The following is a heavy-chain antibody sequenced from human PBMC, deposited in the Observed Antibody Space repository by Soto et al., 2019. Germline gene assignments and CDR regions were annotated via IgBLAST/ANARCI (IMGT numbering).Heavy chain of an antibody. J-gene: IGHJ4*02. Sequence: QVQLVQSGAVVKKPGSSVKVSCKASGGTLSSYAISWVRQAPGQGLEWMGGIIPIFGTTNYARKFQGRVTITADESTSTAYMERSSLRSEDTAIYNCARGQLPAGCLGPDYWGQGNRVTVSS. D-gene: IGHD2-2*01. CDR3: ARGQLPAGCLGPDY. CDR2: IIPIFGTT. V-gene: IGHV1-69*12. CDR1: GGTLSSYA.